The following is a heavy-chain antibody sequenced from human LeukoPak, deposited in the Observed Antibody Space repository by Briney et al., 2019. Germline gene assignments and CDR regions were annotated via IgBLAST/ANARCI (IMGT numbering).Heavy chain of an antibody. Sequence: GGSLRLSCAASGFTFSNYGMTWVRQGPGKGLEWVANINQDGSEKYYVDSVKGRFTISRDNAKNSLYLQMNSLRAEDTAVYYCARDWNLAYWGQGTLVTVSS. V-gene: IGHV3-7*01. CDR3: ARDWNLAY. J-gene: IGHJ4*02. CDR1: GFTFSNYG. D-gene: IGHD1-1*01. CDR2: INQDGSEK.